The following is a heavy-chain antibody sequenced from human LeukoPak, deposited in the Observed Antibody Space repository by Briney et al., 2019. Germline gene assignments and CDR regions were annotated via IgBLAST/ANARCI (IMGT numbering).Heavy chain of an antibody. CDR1: GYSISSNNW. V-gene: IGHV4-28*01. CDR2: IYYSGST. J-gene: IGHJ3*02. D-gene: IGHD6-19*01. CDR3: ARNQAVAANRGAFDI. Sequence: PSETLSLTCAVSGYSISSNNWWAWIRQPPGKGLEWIGYIYYSGSTYYNPYNPSLTSRVTMSVDTSKNQFSLKLVSVTEIDTAMYYCARNQAVAANRGAFDIWGQGTMVTVSS.